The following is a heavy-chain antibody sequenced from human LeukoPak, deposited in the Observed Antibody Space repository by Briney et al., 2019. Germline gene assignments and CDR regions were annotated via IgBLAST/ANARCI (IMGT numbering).Heavy chain of an antibody. CDR1: GFTLGYYE. CDR2: ITSGVSTI. D-gene: IGHD3-10*02. Sequence: GGSLRLSCAASGFTLGYYEMNWVRLAPGKVLEWVAYITSGVSTIHYANSVKGRFTISRDNDKNSLYLQMNSLRVEDTAVYYCARDDRADDVLYFDYWGQGAMVTVSS. V-gene: IGHV3-48*03. J-gene: IGHJ4*02. CDR3: ARDDRADDVLYFDY.